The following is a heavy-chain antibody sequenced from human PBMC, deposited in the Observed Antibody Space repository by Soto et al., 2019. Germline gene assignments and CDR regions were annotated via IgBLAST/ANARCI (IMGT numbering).Heavy chain of an antibody. CDR1: GFTFSSYD. CDR2: IDIGGNT. Sequence: EVELVESGGGLVQPGGSLRLSCAASGFTFSSYDMHWFRQATGKGLEWVSAIDIGGNTFYPGSVQGRITISRENGKNSLYLQMNNLSAGDTAVYYCAREGERGSGDSVDALDIWGPGTLVTVSS. J-gene: IGHJ3*02. CDR3: AREGERGSGDSVDALDI. D-gene: IGHD1-1*01. V-gene: IGHV3-13*01.